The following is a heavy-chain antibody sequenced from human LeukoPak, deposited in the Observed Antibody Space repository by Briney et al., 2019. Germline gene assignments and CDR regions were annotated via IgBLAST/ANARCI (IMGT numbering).Heavy chain of an antibody. D-gene: IGHD4-17*01. CDR1: GFTFSSYS. CDR2: ISSSSSTI. CDR3: ASSSGDYDGFDP. Sequence: GGSLRLSCAASGFTFSSYSMNWVRQAPGRGLEWVSYISSSSSTIYYADSVKGRFTISRDNAKNSLYLQMNSLRAEDTAVYYCASSSGDYDGFDPWGQGTLVTVSS. V-gene: IGHV3-48*01. J-gene: IGHJ5*02.